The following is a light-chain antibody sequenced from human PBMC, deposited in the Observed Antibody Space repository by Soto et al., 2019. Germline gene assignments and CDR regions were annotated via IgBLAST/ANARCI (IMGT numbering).Light chain of an antibody. CDR2: EDN. J-gene: IGLJ6*01. CDR1: SGSIASNY. Sequence: NFMLTQPHSVSESPGKTVTISCTRSSGSIASNYVQWYQQRPGSAPTTVIYEDNQRPSGVPDRFSGSIDSSSNSASLTISGLKTEDEADYYCQSYDSSNNVSGSGTQLTVL. V-gene: IGLV6-57*04. CDR3: QSYDSSNNV.